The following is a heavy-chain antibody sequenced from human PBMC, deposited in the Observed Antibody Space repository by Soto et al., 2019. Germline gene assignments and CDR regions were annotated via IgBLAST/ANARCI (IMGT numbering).Heavy chain of an antibody. J-gene: IGHJ4*02. V-gene: IGHV2-5*02. CDR2: IYWDDDK. Sequence: QITLKESGPTVVKPTETLTLTCTFSGFSLTTSGVGVGWVRQSPGKAPEWLALIYWDDDKRYSTSLNSRLIITKDTSKHQVVLTMANGDPADTATYYCAHRVLRTVFGLVTTTAIYFDFWGPGTPVVVSS. CDR1: GFSLTTSGVG. D-gene: IGHD3-3*01. CDR3: AHRVLRTVFGLVTTTAIYFDF.